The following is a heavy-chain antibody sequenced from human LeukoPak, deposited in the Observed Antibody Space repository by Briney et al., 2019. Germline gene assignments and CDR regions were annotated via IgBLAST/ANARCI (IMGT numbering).Heavy chain of an antibody. CDR3: AKVPSSDLEFDY. CDR1: GFTFSSYA. CDR2: ISGSGGST. D-gene: IGHD3-10*01. V-gene: IGHV3-23*01. J-gene: IGHJ4*02. Sequence: GGSLRLSCAASGFTFSSYALSWVRQAPGKGLEWVSAISGSGGSTYYADSVKGRFTISRDNSKNTLYLQMNSLRAEDTAVYYCAKVPSSDLEFDYWGQGTLVTVSS.